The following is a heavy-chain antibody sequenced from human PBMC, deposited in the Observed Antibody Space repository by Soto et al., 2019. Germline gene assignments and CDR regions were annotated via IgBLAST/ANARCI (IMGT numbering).Heavy chain of an antibody. J-gene: IGHJ4*02. CDR3: ARGAYSYGIDY. D-gene: IGHD4-4*01. CDR2: INPNSGAT. Sequence: QVQLVQSGAEVKKPGASLKVSCKTSGYSFTAYYVHWVRQAPGQGLEWMGWINPNSGATNYPQTFQGRVTMTRDTSISTAYMELSSLRSDDTAVYYCARGAYSYGIDYWGQGTPVTLSS. V-gene: IGHV1-2*02. CDR1: GYSFTAYY.